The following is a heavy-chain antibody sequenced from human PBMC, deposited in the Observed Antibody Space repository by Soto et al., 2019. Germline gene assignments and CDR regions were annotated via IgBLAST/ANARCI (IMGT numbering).Heavy chain of an antibody. D-gene: IGHD3-3*01. CDR3: AGGGVSTRTFDY. Sequence: PGESLKISCKGSGYNFAGYCIAWVRQMPGKGLELMGIIYPSDSDTRYRPSFQGQVTISADKSISSAYLQWSSLRASDTAMYYCAGGGVSTRTFDYWGQGTPVTVSS. CDR1: GYNFAGYC. CDR2: IYPSDSDT. J-gene: IGHJ4*02. V-gene: IGHV5-51*01.